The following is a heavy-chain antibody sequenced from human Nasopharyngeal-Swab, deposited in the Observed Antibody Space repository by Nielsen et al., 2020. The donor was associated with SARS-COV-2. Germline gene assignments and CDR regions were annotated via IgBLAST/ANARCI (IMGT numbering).Heavy chain of an antibody. CDR2: ISSSSSYI. D-gene: IGHD3-22*01. CDR3: ARDLDYYDSNGGY. CDR1: GFTFSSYS. Sequence: GGSLRLSCAASGFTFSSYSMNWVRQAPGKGLEWVSSISSSSSYIYYADSVKGRFTISRDNAKNSLYLQMNSLRAEDTAVYYCARDLDYYDSNGGYWGQGTLVTVSS. J-gene: IGHJ4*02. V-gene: IGHV3-21*01.